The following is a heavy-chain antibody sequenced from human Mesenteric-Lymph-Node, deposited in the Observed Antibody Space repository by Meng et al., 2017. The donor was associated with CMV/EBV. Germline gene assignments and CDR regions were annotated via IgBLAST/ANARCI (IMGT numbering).Heavy chain of an antibody. Sequence: ASVKVSCKASGYTFTGYYMHWVRQAPGQGLEWMGWISAYIGNTNYAQKLQGRVTMTTDTFTSTAYMELRSLRSDDTAVYYCARGVTSGYPDNAFDIWGQGTMVTVSS. D-gene: IGHD3-22*01. CDR2: ISAYIGNT. CDR1: GYTFTGYY. CDR3: ARGVTSGYPDNAFDI. V-gene: IGHV1-18*04. J-gene: IGHJ3*02.